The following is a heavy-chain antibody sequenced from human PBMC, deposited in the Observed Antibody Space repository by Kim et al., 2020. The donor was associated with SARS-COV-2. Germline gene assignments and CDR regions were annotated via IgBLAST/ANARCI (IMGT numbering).Heavy chain of an antibody. D-gene: IGHD3-22*01. J-gene: IGHJ4*02. Sequence: YADSVKGRFTITRDNDKNSLYLQMNSLRAEDTALYYCAKAPGYYDSSGFYYWGQGTLVTVSS. V-gene: IGHV3-9*01. CDR3: AKAPGYYDSSGFYY.